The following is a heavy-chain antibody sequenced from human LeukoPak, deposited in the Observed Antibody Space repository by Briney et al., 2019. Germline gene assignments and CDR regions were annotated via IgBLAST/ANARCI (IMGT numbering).Heavy chain of an antibody. Sequence: GGSLRLSCAASGFTFSSYGMTWVRQAPGKGLEWVSGISWNSGYIGYEDSVKGRFTISRDNAKNSLYLQMNSLRAEDTALYYCAKGSYGSGSYVDYWGQGTLITVSS. CDR3: AKGSYGSGSYVDY. CDR2: ISWNSGYI. CDR1: GFTFSSYG. J-gene: IGHJ4*02. D-gene: IGHD3-10*01. V-gene: IGHV3-9*01.